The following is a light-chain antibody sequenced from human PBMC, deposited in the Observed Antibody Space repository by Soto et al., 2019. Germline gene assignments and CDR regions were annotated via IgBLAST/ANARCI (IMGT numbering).Light chain of an antibody. CDR3: QQHNNWPPIT. CDR2: DAS. CDR1: QSVSSY. J-gene: IGKJ5*01. Sequence: EIVLTQSPATLSLSPGARATLSCRASQSVSSYLAWYQQKPGQAPRLLIYDASDRATGIPGRFSGSGSGTDFTLTISSLEPEDFAVYYCQQHNNWPPITFGQGTRLEIK. V-gene: IGKV3-11*01.